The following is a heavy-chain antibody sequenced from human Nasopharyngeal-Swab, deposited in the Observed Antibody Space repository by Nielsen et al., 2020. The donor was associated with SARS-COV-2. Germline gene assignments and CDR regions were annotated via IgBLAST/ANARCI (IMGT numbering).Heavy chain of an antibody. CDR3: ARESVVVAAYNAFDI. J-gene: IGHJ3*02. V-gene: IGHV1-69*13. CDR1: GGTFSSYA. D-gene: IGHD2-15*01. CDR2: IIPIFGTA. Sequence: SVKVSCKASGGTFSSYAISWVRQAPGQGLEWMGGIIPIFGTANYAQKFQGRVTITADESTSTAYMELSSLRSEDTAVYYCARESVVVAAYNAFDIWGQGTMITVSS.